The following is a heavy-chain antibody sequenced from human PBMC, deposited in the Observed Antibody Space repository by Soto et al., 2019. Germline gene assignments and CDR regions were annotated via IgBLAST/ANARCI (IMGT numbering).Heavy chain of an antibody. V-gene: IGHV3-30-3*01. Sequence: PGGSLRLSCAASGFTFSSYAMDWVRQAPGKGLEWVAVISYDGSNKYYADSVKGRFTISRDNSKNTLYLQMNSLRAEDTAVYYCARDRGSGSSSYSNFDYWGQGTLVTVSS. J-gene: IGHJ4*02. D-gene: IGHD3-10*01. CDR3: ARDRGSGSSSYSNFDY. CDR1: GFTFSSYA. CDR2: ISYDGSNK.